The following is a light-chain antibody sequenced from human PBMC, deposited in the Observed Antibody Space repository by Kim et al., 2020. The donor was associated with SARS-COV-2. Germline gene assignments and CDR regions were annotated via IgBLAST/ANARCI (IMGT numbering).Light chain of an antibody. V-gene: IGLV2-23*01. J-gene: IGLJ3*02. CDR2: EGS. CDR1: SSGVGGYTL. CDR3: CTYAGSWV. Sequence: SPGQSLTLSCTGPSSGVGGYTLVHWYQQHPGKGPKLMIYEGSERPSGVSNRFSGSKSGTTASLSISGLQAEDEADYYCCTYAGSWVFGGGTQLTVL.